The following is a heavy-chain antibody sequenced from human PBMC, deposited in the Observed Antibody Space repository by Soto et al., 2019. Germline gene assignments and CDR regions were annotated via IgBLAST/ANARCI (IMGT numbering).Heavy chain of an antibody. CDR2: IYYSGST. CDR1: GGSISSGDYY. J-gene: IGHJ4*02. V-gene: IGHV4-30-4*01. Sequence: SETLSLTCTVSGGSISSGDYYWSWIRQPPGKGLEWIGYIYYSGSTYYNPSLKSRVTISVDTSKNQFSLKLSSVTAADTAVYYCASYIVGATTAFDYWGQGTLVTVS. D-gene: IGHD1-26*01. CDR3: ASYIVGATTAFDY.